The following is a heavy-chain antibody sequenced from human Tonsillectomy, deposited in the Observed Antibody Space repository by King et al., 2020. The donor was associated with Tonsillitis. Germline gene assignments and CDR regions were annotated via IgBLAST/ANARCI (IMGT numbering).Heavy chain of an antibody. D-gene: IGHD5-12*01. CDR2: ISSSSNYI. V-gene: IGHV3-21*01. Sequence: EVQLVESGGGLVQPGGSLRLSCAASGFRLSSYSMNWVRQAPGKGLGLEWVSSISSSSNYIYYVDSVKGRFTISRDNAKNSLYLQMSSLSIVDTDVYYCVRGGGGYSGYDPIGFDYWGQGTLVTVSS. CDR3: VRGGGGYSGYDPIGFDY. CDR1: GFRLSSYS. J-gene: IGHJ4*02.